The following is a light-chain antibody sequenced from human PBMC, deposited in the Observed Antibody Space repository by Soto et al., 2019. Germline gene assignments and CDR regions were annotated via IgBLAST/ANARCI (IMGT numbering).Light chain of an antibody. CDR2: DAS. CDR3: QQYKSSLLT. V-gene: IGKV1-5*01. J-gene: IGKJ4*01. CDR1: QSLDNW. Sequence: DIQMTQSPSTLSPSVGDRVTITCRASQSLDNWLAWYQQRPGKAPKLLIYDASTLESGVSSRFSGSGSGTEFTLTISSLQPDDLAPYYCQQYKSSLLTFGGGTKVEIK.